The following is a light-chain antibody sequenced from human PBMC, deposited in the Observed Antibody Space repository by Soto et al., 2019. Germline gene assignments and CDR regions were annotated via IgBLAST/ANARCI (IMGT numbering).Light chain of an antibody. Sequence: QSALTQPASVSGSPGQSITISCAGTSSDIGGSNYVSWYQQHPGKAPKLMIYGVSNRPSGVSNRFSGSKSGNTASLTISGLQAEDEADDFCYSSRSSSSTLYVFGTGTKLTVL. J-gene: IGLJ1*01. CDR2: GVS. CDR1: SSDIGGSNY. V-gene: IGLV2-14*03. CDR3: YSSRSSSSTLYV.